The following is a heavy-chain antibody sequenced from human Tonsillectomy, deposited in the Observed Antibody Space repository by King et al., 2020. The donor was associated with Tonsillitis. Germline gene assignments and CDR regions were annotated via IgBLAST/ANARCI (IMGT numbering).Heavy chain of an antibody. CDR3: ARDREGWVLDLDY. D-gene: IGHD6-19*01. CDR1: GFSLRNHA. CDR2: ISYDGTNK. Sequence: VQLVESGGGVVQPGRSLRLSCTASGFSLRNHAMHWVRQAPGKGLEWVAVISYDGTNKLYADSVKGRFTISRDSSKNTLYLEMNSLRGEDTAVYYCARDREGWVLDLDYWGQGTLVTVSS. J-gene: IGHJ4*02. V-gene: IGHV3-30*04.